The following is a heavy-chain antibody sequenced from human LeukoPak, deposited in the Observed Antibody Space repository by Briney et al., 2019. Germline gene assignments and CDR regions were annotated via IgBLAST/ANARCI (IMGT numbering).Heavy chain of an antibody. D-gene: IGHD6-13*01. CDR1: GGSISSSSYY. J-gene: IGHJ4*02. Sequence: PSETLSLTCTVSGGSISSSSYYWGWIRQPAGKGLEWIGRIYASGSTNYNPSLKSRVTMSVDTSKNQFSLKLSSVTAADTAVYYCARVHNARAGQYYFDYWGQGTLVTVSS. V-gene: IGHV4-61*02. CDR2: IYASGST. CDR3: ARVHNARAGQYYFDY.